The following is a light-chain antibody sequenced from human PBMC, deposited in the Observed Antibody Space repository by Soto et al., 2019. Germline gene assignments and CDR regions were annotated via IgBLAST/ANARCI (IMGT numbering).Light chain of an antibody. CDR3: CSFARSSTSDV. J-gene: IGLJ1*01. CDR2: EGS. Sequence: QSALTQPASVSGSPGQSITISCTGTSSDVGSSNLVSWYQQHPGKTPKLIIYEGSRRPSGFSGRFSGSMSGNAASLTISGVQAEDEADYYCCSFARSSTSDVFGTGTKLTVL. V-gene: IGLV2-23*01. CDR1: SSDVGSSNL.